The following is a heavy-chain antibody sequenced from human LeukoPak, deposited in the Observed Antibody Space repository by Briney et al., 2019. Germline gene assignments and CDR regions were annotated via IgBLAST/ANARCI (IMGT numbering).Heavy chain of an antibody. CDR3: ARAEQLVDY. J-gene: IGHJ4*02. Sequence: PSETLSLTCAVYGGSFSGYYWSWIRQPPGKGLEWIGEINHSGSTDYNPSLKSRVTISVDTSKNQFSLKLSSVTAADTAVYYCARAEQLVDYWGQGTPVTVSS. CDR2: INHSGST. V-gene: IGHV4-34*01. CDR1: GGSFSGYY. D-gene: IGHD6-6*01.